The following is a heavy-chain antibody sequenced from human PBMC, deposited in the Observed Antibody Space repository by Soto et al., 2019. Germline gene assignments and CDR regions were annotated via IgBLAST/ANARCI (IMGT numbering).Heavy chain of an antibody. J-gene: IGHJ4*02. CDR3: ARPTYNSGSPFDY. CDR2: IYDGDSA. D-gene: IGHD1-20*01. CDR1: GGSMNSYY. V-gene: IGHV4-59*01. Sequence: SETLSLTCTVSGGSMNSYYWSWIRQPPGKGLEWLGYIYDGDSANYNPSLKSRVIISVDMSKNQFYLRLTSVTAADTAVYYCARPTYNSGSPFDYWGQGTLVTVSS.